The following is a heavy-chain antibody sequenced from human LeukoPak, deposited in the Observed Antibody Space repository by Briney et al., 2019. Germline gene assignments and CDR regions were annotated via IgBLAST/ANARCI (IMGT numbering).Heavy chain of an antibody. Sequence: PSETLSLTCAVYGRSFSGYYWSCIRQPPGKGLEWIGEINHSGSTNYNPSLKSRVTISVDTSKNQFSLKLSSVTAADTAVYYCTRLPIQLWTFDYWGPGTLVTVSS. D-gene: IGHD5-18*01. J-gene: IGHJ4*02. V-gene: IGHV4-34*01. CDR3: TRLPIQLWTFDY. CDR1: GRSFSGYY. CDR2: INHSGST.